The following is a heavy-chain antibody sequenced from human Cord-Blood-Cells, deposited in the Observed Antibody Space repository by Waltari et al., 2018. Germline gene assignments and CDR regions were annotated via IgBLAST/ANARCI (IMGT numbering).Heavy chain of an antibody. Sequence: QLQLQESGPGLVKPSETPSLTCTVPAGSITSRSYTWGWIRQPPGKGLAWIGSIYYSGSTYYNPSLKSRVTISVDTSKNQFSLKLSSVTAADTAVYYCATNYDFWSGYNWFDPWGQGTLVTVSS. J-gene: IGHJ5*02. D-gene: IGHD3-3*01. CDR2: IYYSGST. V-gene: IGHV4-39*05. CDR3: ATNYDFWSGYNWFDP. CDR1: AGSITSRSYT.